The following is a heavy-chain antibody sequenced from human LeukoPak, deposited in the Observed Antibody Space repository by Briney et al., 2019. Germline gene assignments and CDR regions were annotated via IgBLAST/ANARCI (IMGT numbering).Heavy chain of an antibody. CDR1: GFTFSDYY. J-gene: IGHJ4*02. Sequence: PGGSLRLSCAASGFTFSDYYMSWIRQAPGKGLEWVSYISSSGRTIYYADSVKGRFTISRDNAKNSLSLQMSSLRAEDTAVYFCAKSPVSSCRGSFCYPFDYWGQGNLVTVSS. V-gene: IGHV3-11*01. CDR2: ISSSGRTI. CDR3: AKSPVSSCRGSFCYPFDY. D-gene: IGHD2-15*01.